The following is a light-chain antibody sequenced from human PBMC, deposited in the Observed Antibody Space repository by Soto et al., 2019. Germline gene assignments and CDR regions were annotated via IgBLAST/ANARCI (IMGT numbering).Light chain of an antibody. J-gene: IGKJ1*01. CDR2: KAS. V-gene: IGKV1-5*03. Sequence: NRINQSPSTLSASVGDRVTITCRASQTISSWLAWYQQKPGKAPKLLIYKASTLKSGVPSRFSGSGSGTEFTLTICSLQPDDFATYYCQLAANHLDAFGQGTNVDIK. CDR3: QLAANHLDA. CDR1: QTISSW.